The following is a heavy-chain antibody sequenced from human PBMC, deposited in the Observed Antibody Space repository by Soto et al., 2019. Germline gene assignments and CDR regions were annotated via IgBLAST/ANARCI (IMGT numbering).Heavy chain of an antibody. V-gene: IGHV4-31*03. CDR1: AGSISSGYY. CDR3: ASRDVETRKVGMDY. Sequence: QVQLQESGPGLVKPSQTLSLSCTVSAGSISSGYYWYWIRQLPGKGLEWIGFIYYSGSTYYNPSLKSRVAISVDTSKNQFSLKLTSVTAADTAVYYCASRDVETRKVGMDYWGQGTLVTVSS. CDR2: IYYSGST. D-gene: IGHD5-18*01. J-gene: IGHJ4*02.